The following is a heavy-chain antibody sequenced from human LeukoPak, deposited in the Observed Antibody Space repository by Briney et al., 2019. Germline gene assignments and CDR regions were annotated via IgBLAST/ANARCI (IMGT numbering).Heavy chain of an antibody. V-gene: IGHV3-21*01. CDR2: ISGSSSYI. CDR1: GFTFSSYS. CDR3: ARDHRLYCSGGSCSLMDV. D-gene: IGHD2-15*01. J-gene: IGHJ6*03. Sequence: GGSLRLSCAASGFTFSSYSMDWVRQAPGKGLEWVSSISGSSSYIYYADSVKGRFTISRNNAKNSLYLQMNSLRAEDTAMYYCARDHRLYCSGGSCSLMDVWGKGTTVTIFS.